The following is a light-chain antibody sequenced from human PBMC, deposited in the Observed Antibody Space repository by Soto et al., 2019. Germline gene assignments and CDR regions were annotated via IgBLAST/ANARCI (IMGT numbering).Light chain of an antibody. CDR3: HQYGSAPVWK. CDR1: QRISSNS. J-gene: IGKJ1*01. Sequence: EIVLTKSPGTLSLFPGERATLSCRASQRISSNSLAWYQHNPDQAPRLLIHGASNRATGIPDRFSGAGSGTDFTRTISRLEPEDFAGYYYHQYGSAPVWKFGQGTKLDIK. V-gene: IGKV3-20*01. CDR2: GAS.